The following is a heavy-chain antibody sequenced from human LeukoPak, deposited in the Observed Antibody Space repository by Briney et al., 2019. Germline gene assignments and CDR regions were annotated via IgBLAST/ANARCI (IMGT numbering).Heavy chain of an antibody. CDR2: ISSSGSTI. CDR1: GFTFSSYE. J-gene: IGHJ4*02. CDR3: ARDNSGWYFDY. D-gene: IGHD6-19*01. Sequence: PGGSLRLSCAASGFTFSSYEMNWVRQAPGEGLEWVSYISSSGSTIYYADSVKGRFTISRDNAKNSLYLQMNSLRAEDTAVYYCARDNSGWYFDYWGQGTLVTVSS. V-gene: IGHV3-48*03.